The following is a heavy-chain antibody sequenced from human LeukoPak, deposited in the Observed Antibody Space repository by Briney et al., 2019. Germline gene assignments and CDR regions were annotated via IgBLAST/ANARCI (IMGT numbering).Heavy chain of an antibody. V-gene: IGHV3-9*03. CDR2: INWNSDTI. D-gene: IGHD3-22*01. J-gene: IGHJ3*01. CDR3: AKGVDSSLGGNDAFDV. CDR1: GFTFDDSA. Sequence: GGSLRLSCAASGFTFDDSAMHWVRQAPGKGLEWVSGINWNSDTIGYADSVKGRFTISRDNAKNTLYLQLNSLRPEDMALYYCAKGVDSSLGGNDAFDVWGQGTMVTVSS.